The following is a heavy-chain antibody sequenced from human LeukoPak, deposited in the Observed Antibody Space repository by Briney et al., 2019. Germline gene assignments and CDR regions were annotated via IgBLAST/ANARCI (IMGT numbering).Heavy chain of an antibody. CDR2: INPNSGGT. Sequence: ASVKVSCKASGYTFTGYYMHWVRQAPGQGLEWMGWINPNSGGTNYAQKFQGRVTMTRDTSISTAYMELSSLRSEDTAVYYCARGGCTGGVCYTYPGDDAFDIWGQGTMVTVSS. J-gene: IGHJ3*02. D-gene: IGHD2-8*02. V-gene: IGHV1-2*02. CDR3: ARGGCTGGVCYTYPGDDAFDI. CDR1: GYTFTGYY.